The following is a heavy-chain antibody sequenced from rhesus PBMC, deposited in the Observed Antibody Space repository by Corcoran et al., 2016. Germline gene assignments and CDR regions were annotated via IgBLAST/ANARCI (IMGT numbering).Heavy chain of an antibody. V-gene: IGHV4-80*01. CDR3: ARAHTLGTVTNCDY. J-gene: IGHJ4*01. Sequence: QVQLQESGPGVVKPSENLSLTCSVSGGSIRSYWLSWNRQPPGKGLEWIWEINGNTWRTNSNPALKSLVTISTDASKNQVSLKLSSVTAADTAVYDCARAHTLGTVTNCDYWGQGVLVTVSS. CDR2: INGNTWRT. D-gene: IGHD5-24*01. CDR1: GGSIRSYW.